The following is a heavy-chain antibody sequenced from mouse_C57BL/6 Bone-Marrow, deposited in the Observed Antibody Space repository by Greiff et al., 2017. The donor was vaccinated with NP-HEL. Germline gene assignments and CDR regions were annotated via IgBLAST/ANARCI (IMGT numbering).Heavy chain of an antibody. V-gene: IGHV1-81*01. Sequence: QVQLKQSGAELARPGASVKLSCKASGYTFTSYGISWVKQRTGQGLEWIGEIYPRSGNTYYNEKFKGKATLTADKSSSTAYMELRSLTSEDSAVYFCARGWDWFAYWGQGTLVTVSA. D-gene: IGHD4-1*01. CDR2: IYPRSGNT. J-gene: IGHJ3*01. CDR1: GYTFTSYG. CDR3: ARGWDWFAY.